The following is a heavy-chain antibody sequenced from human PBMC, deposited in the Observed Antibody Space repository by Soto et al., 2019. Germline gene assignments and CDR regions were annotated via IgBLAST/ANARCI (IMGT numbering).Heavy chain of an antibody. CDR3: AREGYYYGSGSYSPPRYYGMDV. CDR1: GYTFTNYG. CDR2: ISAYNDNT. J-gene: IGHJ6*02. D-gene: IGHD3-10*01. Sequence: QIQLVQSGAEVKKAGASVKVSCKASGYTFTNYGISWVRQALGQGLEWMGWISAYNDNTNYAQKFQGRATLTTDTSTRTAYMEMRSLTSGDPAVYYCAREGYYYGSGSYSPPRYYGMDVWGQGTTVTVFS. V-gene: IGHV1-18*01.